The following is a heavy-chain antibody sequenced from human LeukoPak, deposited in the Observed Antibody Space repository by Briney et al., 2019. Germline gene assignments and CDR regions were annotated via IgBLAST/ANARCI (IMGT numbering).Heavy chain of an antibody. Sequence: SQTLSLTCTVAGAFISSGGYYWSWIRQCPGTGLEWIGYIYYTGNTYYNPSLKSRVAISVDTTKNQFSQKLSSVTGADIAVYYCARDNSGVLDFWGQGTQVTVSS. D-gene: IGHD3-10*01. V-gene: IGHV4-31*03. CDR2: IYYTGNT. J-gene: IGHJ4*02. CDR1: GAFISSGGYY. CDR3: ARDNSGVLDF.